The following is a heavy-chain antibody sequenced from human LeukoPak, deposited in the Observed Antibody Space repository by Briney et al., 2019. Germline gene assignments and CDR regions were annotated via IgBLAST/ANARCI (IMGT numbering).Heavy chain of an antibody. CDR1: GFTFSLYA. CDR3: AKDPPQFELRYYFDY. D-gene: IGHD3-10*01. J-gene: IGHJ4*02. V-gene: IGHV3-23*01. CDR2: ISGSGGDT. Sequence: GGSLRLSCAASGFTFSLYAMNWVRQAPGKGLEWVSAISGSGGDTYYADSVKGRFTISRDNSKNTLYLQMNSLRAEDTAVYYCAKDPPQFELRYYFDYWGQGTLVTVSS.